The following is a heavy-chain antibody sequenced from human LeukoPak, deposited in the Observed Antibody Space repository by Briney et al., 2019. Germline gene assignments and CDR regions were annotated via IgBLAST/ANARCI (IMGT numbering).Heavy chain of an antibody. V-gene: IGHV3-33*01. J-gene: IGHJ6*02. Sequence: AGGSLRLSCAASGFTFSSYGMHWVRQAPGKGLEWVAVIWYDGSNKYYADSVKGRFTISRDNSKNTLYLQMNSLRAEDTAVYYCARATGIAARPPTYYYYYGMDVWGQGTTVTVSS. D-gene: IGHD6-6*01. CDR1: GFTFSSYG. CDR3: ARATGIAARPPTYYYYYGMDV. CDR2: IWYDGSNK.